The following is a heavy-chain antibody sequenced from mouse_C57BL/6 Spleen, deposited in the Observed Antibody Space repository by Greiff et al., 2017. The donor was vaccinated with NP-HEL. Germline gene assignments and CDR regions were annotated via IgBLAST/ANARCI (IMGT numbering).Heavy chain of an antibody. J-gene: IGHJ4*01. CDR3: ARSIPEDAMDY. Sequence: QVQLQQSGAELVKPGASVKISCKASGYAFSSYWMNWVKQRPGKGLEWIGQIYPGDGDTNYNGKFKGKATLTADKSSSTAYMQLSSLTSEDSAVYFCARSIPEDAMDYWGQGTSVTVSS. D-gene: IGHD5-1-1*01. CDR1: GYAFSSYW. CDR2: IYPGDGDT. V-gene: IGHV1-80*01.